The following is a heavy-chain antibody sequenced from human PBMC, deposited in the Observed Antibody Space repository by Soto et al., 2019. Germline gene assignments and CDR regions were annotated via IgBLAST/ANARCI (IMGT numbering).Heavy chain of an antibody. Sequence: SETLSLTCTVSGDSVSSDNYYWTWIRQPPGKGLEWIGYIYSSGSTNYKPSLKSRVSISVDTSRNEFSLKWTSVTAADTAVYYCARDLRAYSRAFDYWGQGTLVTVSS. J-gene: IGHJ4*02. CDR3: ARDLRAYSRAFDY. CDR2: IYSSGST. V-gene: IGHV4-61*01. CDR1: GDSVSSDNYY. D-gene: IGHD5-18*01.